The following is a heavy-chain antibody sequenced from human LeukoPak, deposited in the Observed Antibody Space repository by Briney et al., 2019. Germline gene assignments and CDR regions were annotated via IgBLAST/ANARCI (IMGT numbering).Heavy chain of an antibody. CDR3: ARDPYYYDSSGYYKPGEFDY. V-gene: IGHV1-18*01. CDR1: GYTFTSYG. Sequence: VASVKVSCKASGYTFTSYGISWVRQAPGQGLEWMGWISAYNGNTNYAQKPQGRVTMTTDTSTSTAYMELRSLRSDDTAVYYCARDPYYYDSSGYYKPGEFDYWGQGTLVTVSS. J-gene: IGHJ4*02. CDR2: ISAYNGNT. D-gene: IGHD3-22*01.